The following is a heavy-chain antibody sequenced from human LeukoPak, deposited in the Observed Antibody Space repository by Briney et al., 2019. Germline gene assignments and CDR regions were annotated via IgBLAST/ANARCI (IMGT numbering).Heavy chain of an antibody. CDR1: GFTFSSYG. V-gene: IGHV3-33*06. CDR2: IWYDGSNK. D-gene: IGHD3-22*01. Sequence: GGSLRLSCAASGFTFSSYGMHWVRQAPGKGLEWVAVIWYDGSNKYYADFVKGRFTISRDNSKNTLYLQMNSLRAEDTAVYYCAKDLHYDSSGYSDYWGQGTLVTVSS. J-gene: IGHJ4*02. CDR3: AKDLHYDSSGYSDY.